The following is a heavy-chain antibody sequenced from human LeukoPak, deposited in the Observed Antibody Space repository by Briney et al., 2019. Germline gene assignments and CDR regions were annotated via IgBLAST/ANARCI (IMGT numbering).Heavy chain of an antibody. J-gene: IGHJ4*02. CDR3: ARVKGDYYDSSGMYYFDY. D-gene: IGHD3-22*01. V-gene: IGHV1-8*01. CDR2: MNPNSGNT. CDR1: GYTFTSYD. Sequence: ASVKVSCKASGYTFTSYDINWVRQATGQGLEWMGWMNPNSGNTGYAQKFQGRVTMTRNTSISTAYMELSSLRSEDTAVYYCARVKGDYYDSSGMYYFDYWGQGTLVTVSS.